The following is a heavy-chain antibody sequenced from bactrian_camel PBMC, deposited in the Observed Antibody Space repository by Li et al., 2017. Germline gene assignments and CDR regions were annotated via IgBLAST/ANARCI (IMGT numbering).Heavy chain of an antibody. CDR2: IDTDGST. V-gene: IGHV3S10*01. CDR3: AADLPPCGTMGWVYSPAN. Sequence: VQLVESGGGSVQAGGSLRLSCATSGFTFSSHYMAWFRQAPGKARVGVAGIDTDGSTKYHDSVKGRFTISRDNANNSLYLLMDSLNPEDTATHTCAADLPPCGTMGWVYSPANWGQGTQVTVS. J-gene: IGHJ4*01. CDR1: GFTFSSHY. D-gene: IGHD5*01.